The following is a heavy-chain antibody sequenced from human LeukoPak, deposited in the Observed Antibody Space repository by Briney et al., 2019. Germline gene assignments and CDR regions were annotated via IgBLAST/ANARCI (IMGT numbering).Heavy chain of an antibody. J-gene: IGHJ4*02. V-gene: IGHV5-51*01. Sequence: GESLQICCKGSGYSFSSYWVVWVRQMPGKGLEWMGIIYPGDSDTRYSPSFQVQVPISADKYISTAYLQWSSLKPSEHAMYYCACPLGSGWPNYFDYWGQGTLVTVSS. CDR2: IYPGDSDT. CDR1: GYSFSSYW. CDR3: ACPLGSGWPNYFDY. D-gene: IGHD6-19*01.